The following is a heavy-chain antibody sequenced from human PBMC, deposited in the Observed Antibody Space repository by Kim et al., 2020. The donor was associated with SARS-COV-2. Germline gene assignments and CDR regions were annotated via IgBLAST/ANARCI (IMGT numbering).Heavy chain of an antibody. CDR3: ARDGSSGWPDY. Sequence: TNYNPSLKRRVTISVDTSKNQFSLKLSSVTAADTAVYYCARDGSSGWPDYWGQGTLVTVSS. CDR2: T. D-gene: IGHD6-19*01. V-gene: IGHV4-59*01. J-gene: IGHJ4*02.